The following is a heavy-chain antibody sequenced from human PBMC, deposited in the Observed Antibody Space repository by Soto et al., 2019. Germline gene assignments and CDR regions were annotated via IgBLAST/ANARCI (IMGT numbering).Heavy chain of an antibody. D-gene: IGHD1-26*01. CDR2: IYSNGGT. J-gene: IGHJ6*02. CDR1: GDSIGTYN. V-gene: IGHV4-59*08. Sequence: QVQLQASGPGLVKPSDTLSLTCTVSGDSIGTYNWGWIRQPPGKRLEWIGYIYSNGGTSYNPALKSRVTISADTSTKQFSLRLSSVTDADTAVYYCVRQGIGALHGLVDVWGQGPTVTVSS. CDR3: VRQGIGALHGLVDV.